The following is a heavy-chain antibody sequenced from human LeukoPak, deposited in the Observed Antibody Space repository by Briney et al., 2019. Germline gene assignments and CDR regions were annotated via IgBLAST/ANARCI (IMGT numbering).Heavy chain of an antibody. CDR1: GGSVSRSSHF. Sequence: PSETLSLTRNVSGGSVSRSSHFWAWIRQPPEKGLEWIGNIDFVGTTYYNPSFKSRVTISVDTSKNKFSLKMSSVTAADTALYYCANTLAVVGSSFDFWGQGILVTVSA. CDR3: ANTLAVVGSSFDF. V-gene: IGHV4-39*01. J-gene: IGHJ4*02. D-gene: IGHD6-19*01. CDR2: IDFVGTT.